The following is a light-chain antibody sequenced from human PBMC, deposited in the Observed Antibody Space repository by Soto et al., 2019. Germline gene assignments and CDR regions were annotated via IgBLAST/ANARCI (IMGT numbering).Light chain of an antibody. J-gene: IGKJ3*01. CDR1: QGISTH. CDR3: QQLNSYLVT. Sequence: DIQLTQSPSFLSASIGDRVTITCRASQGISTHLAWYQQQPGKAPKILIYAASSLQSGVPSRFSGSGSGTEFTLTISSLQPEDFATYYCQQLNSYLVTFGPGTKVDIK. V-gene: IGKV1-9*01. CDR2: AAS.